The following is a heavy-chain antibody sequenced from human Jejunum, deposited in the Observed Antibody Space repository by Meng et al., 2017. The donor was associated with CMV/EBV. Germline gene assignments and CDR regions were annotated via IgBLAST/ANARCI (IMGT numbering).Heavy chain of an antibody. D-gene: IGHD4-17*01. CDR1: TKSFTTYF. CDR2: VYSSGST. J-gene: IGHJ4*02. CDR3: AADAGHGDPLEY. Sequence: QVSGPGLDKPSEPPSLTCPVSTKSFTTYFWNCIRQPAGKGLEWIGRVYSSGSTSSHPSLRSRVLLSVDRSKNQFSLKLTSVTAADTAVYYCAADAGHGDPLEYWGQGTLVTVSS. V-gene: IGHV4-4*07.